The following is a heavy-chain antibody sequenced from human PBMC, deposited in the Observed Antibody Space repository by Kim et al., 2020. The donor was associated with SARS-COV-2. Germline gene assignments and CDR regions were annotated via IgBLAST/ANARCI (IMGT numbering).Heavy chain of an antibody. CDR1: GFTFSSYS. V-gene: IGHV3-21*01. D-gene: IGHD3-3*01. CDR2: ISSSSSYI. Sequence: GGSLRLSCAASGFTFSSYSMNWVRQAPGKGLEWVSSISSSSSYIYYADSVKGRFTISRDNAKNSLYLQMNSLRAEDTAVYYCARDNRFLEWLLSGDSPPSQTYYYYGMDVWGQGTTVTVSS. J-gene: IGHJ6*02. CDR3: ARDNRFLEWLLSGDSPPSQTYYYYGMDV.